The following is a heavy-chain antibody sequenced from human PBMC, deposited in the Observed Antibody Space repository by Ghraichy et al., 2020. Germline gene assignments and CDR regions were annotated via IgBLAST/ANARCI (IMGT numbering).Heavy chain of an antibody. J-gene: IGHJ5*02. D-gene: IGHD6-19*01. CDR3: TGLGLSGWSNWFDP. Sequence: GGSLRLSCAASGFTFSSSWMSWVRQAPGKGLEWVANIKQDGSETYYLDSVKGRFTVSRDNARNSLFLQMNSLSAEDTAIYFCTGLGLSGWSNWFDPWGQGTPVTAS. CDR1: GFTFSSSW. V-gene: IGHV3-7*03. CDR2: IKQDGSET.